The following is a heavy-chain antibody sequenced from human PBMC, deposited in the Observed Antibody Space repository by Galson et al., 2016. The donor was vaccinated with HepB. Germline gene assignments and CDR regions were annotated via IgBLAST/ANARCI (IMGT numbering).Heavy chain of an antibody. J-gene: IGHJ4*02. CDR2: IWYDGSNK. V-gene: IGHV3-33*01. Sequence: SLRLSCAASGFTFSRNGMHWVRQAPGKGLEWVAVIWYDGSNKYHADSVKGRFTISRDNSKNTLYLQMNSLRAEDTAVYYCATEARILAPTLDYWGQGTLVAVSS. CDR3: ATEARILAPTLDY. CDR1: GFTFSRNG. D-gene: IGHD2/OR15-2a*01.